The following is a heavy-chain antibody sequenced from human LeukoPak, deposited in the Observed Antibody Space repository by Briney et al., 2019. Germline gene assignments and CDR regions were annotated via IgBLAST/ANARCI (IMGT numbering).Heavy chain of an antibody. CDR1: GYTFTSYG. Sequence: ASVKVSCKASGYTFTSYGISWVRQAPGQGLEWMGWISAYNGNTNYAQKLQGRVTMTTDTSTSTAYMELRSLRSDDTAVYYCARDFRTSCRRCYWFDPWGQGTLVTVSS. D-gene: IGHD2-2*01. V-gene: IGHV1-18*01. CDR2: ISAYNGNT. J-gene: IGHJ5*02. CDR3: ARDFRTSCRRCYWFDP.